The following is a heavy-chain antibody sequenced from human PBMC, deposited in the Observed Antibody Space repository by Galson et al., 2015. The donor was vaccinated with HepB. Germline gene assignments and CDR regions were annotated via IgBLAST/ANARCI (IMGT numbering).Heavy chain of an antibody. CDR2: TKEDGSEN. CDR1: GFTFSSYW. D-gene: IGHD6-25*01. CDR3: ARKGGVTKTIAANDGFEI. V-gene: IGHV3-7*03. J-gene: IGHJ3*02. Sequence: SLRLSCAGSGFTFSSYWMSWLRQAPGKGLEWVANTKEDGSENYYVDSVKGRFTISRDNAKNSLYLQMNSLRVEDTAVYYCARKGGVTKTIAANDGFEIWGQGTMVTVSS.